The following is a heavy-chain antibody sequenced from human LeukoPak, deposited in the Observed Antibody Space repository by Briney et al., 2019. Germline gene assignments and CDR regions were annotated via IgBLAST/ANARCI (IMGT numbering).Heavy chain of an antibody. CDR1: GFTFSSYS. CDR2: ISSSSSYI. Sequence: GGSLRLSCAASGFTFSSYSVSWVRQAPGKGLEWVSSISSSSSYIYYADSVKGRFTISRDNAKNSLYLQMNSLRAEDTAVYYCASEGPTAYYYDSSPALRYWGQGTLVTVSS. CDR3: ASEGPTAYYYDSSPALRY. J-gene: IGHJ4*02. D-gene: IGHD3-22*01. V-gene: IGHV3-21*01.